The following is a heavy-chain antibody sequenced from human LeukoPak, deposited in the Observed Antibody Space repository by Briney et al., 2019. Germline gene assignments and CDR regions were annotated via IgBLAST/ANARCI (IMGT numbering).Heavy chain of an antibody. CDR3: ARRSITIPYYFDY. V-gene: IGHV4-59*08. Sequence: SETPSLTCTVSGGSISSYYWSWIRQPPGKGLEWIGYIYYSGSTNYNPSLKSRVTISVETSKNQFSLKLSSVTAADTAVYYCARRSITIPYYFDYWGQGTLVTVSS. J-gene: IGHJ4*02. CDR2: IYYSGST. CDR1: GGSISSYY. D-gene: IGHD3-10*01.